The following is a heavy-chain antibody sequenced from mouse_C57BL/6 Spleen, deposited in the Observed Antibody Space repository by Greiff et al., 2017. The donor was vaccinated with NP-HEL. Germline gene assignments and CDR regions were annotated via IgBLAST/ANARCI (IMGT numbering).Heavy chain of an antibody. V-gene: IGHV1-54*01. CDR3: ASNYYGSRGAWFAY. J-gene: IGHJ3*01. CDR2: INPGSGGT. CDR1: GYAFTNYL. D-gene: IGHD1-1*01. Sequence: VQLQQSGAELVRPGTSAKVSCKASGYAFTNYLIEWVKQRPGQGLEWIGVINPGSGGTNYNEKFKGKATLTADKSSSTAYMQLSSLTSEDSAVYFCASNYYGSRGAWFAYWGQGTLVTVSA.